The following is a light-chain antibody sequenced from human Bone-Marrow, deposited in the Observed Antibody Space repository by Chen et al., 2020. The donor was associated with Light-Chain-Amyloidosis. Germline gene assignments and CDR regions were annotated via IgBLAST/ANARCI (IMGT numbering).Light chain of an antibody. CDR3: MQRRDIPVT. CDR2: MVS. CDR1: QSLFDADDVNTD. Sequence: IVLTQTPVSLPVTPGEPASMSCRSSQSLFDADDVNTDVDWYLQMPGQSPQLLIYMVSYRASGVPDRFSGSGSGSDFTLTIIRVEAEYVGVYYCMQRRDIPVTFGGGTRVETK. J-gene: IGKJ4*01. V-gene: IGKV2-40*01.